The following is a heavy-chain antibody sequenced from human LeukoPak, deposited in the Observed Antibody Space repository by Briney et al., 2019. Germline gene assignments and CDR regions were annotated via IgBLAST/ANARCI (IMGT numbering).Heavy chain of an antibody. CDR3: ARGDGNYAFDY. V-gene: IGHV4-30-4*08. Sequence: SETLSLTCTVSGGSISSGDYYWSWIRQPPGKGLEWIGYIYYSGSTYYNPSLKSRVTISVDTSKNQFSLKLSSVTAADTAVYYCARGDGNYAFDYWGQGTLVTVSS. D-gene: IGHD4-11*01. CDR1: GGSISSGDYY. CDR2: IYYSGST. J-gene: IGHJ4*02.